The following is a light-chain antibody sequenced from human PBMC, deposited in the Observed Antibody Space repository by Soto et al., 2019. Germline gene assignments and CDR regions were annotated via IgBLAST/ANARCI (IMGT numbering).Light chain of an antibody. CDR3: QQRSRWRWT. J-gene: IGKJ1*01. CDR2: KAS. V-gene: IGKV1-5*03. Sequence: QMTQSPSTLSESVGDRLTITFRASQTISSWLAWYQQKPGKAPKLLIYKASTLKSGVPSRFSGSGSGTEFTLTISSLEPEDFAVYYCQQRSRWRWTFGQGTK. CDR1: QTISSW.